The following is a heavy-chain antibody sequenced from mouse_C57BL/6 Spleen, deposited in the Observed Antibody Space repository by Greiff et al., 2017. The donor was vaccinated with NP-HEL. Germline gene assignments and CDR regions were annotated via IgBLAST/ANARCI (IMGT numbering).Heavy chain of an antibody. CDR2: FYPGRGSI. D-gene: IGHD2-3*01. CDR1: GYTFTEYT. Sequence: QVQLKQSGAELVKPGASVKLSCKASGYTFTEYTIHWVKQRSGQGLEWIGWFYPGRGSIKYTANFKDKATLTADKSSSTVYMELSRFTSEDAAVYFCARHHYDGYCEFAYWGKGTLVTVSA. J-gene: IGHJ3*01. CDR3: ARHHYDGYCEFAY. V-gene: IGHV1-62-2*01.